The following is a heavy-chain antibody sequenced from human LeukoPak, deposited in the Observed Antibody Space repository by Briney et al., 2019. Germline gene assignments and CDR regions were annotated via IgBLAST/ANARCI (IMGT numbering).Heavy chain of an antibody. Sequence: GGSLRLSCAASGFTFSTCAMGWVRQAPGKGLEWVSALSRSGDSTYYADSVRGRVTISRDNSKNTPYLQMNSLRADDTAVYYCAKIVKAAPGLFDYWGQGTLVTVS. CDR1: GFTFSTCA. CDR3: AKIVKAAPGLFDY. CDR2: LSRSGDST. D-gene: IGHD6-13*01. J-gene: IGHJ4*02. V-gene: IGHV3-23*01.